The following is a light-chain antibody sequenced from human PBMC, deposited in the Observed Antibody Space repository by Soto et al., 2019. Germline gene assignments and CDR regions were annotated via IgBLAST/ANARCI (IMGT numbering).Light chain of an antibody. V-gene: IGLV2-11*01. Sequence: QSALTQPRSVSGSPGQSVTISCTGTSSDVGGYNHVSWYQQHPGKAPELMISDVSKRPSGVPDRFSGSKSGNTASLTISGLQVEDEADYYCCSFSRSFTDYVFGSGTKVTVL. CDR3: CSFSRSFTDYV. CDR2: DVS. CDR1: SSDVGGYNH. J-gene: IGLJ1*01.